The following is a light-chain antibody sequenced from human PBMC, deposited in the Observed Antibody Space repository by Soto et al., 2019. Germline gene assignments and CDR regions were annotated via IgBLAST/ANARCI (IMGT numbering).Light chain of an antibody. J-gene: IGKJ5*01. CDR1: QSVSSSY. Sequence: EIVLTQSPGTLSLSPGERATLSCRASQSVSSSYLAWYQQKPCQAPRLLIYAASSRATGIPDRFSGSGSGTDFTLTISRLEPEDFAVYYCQQYGSSPFVTFGQGKRLEIK. CDR2: AAS. CDR3: QQYGSSPFVT. V-gene: IGKV3-20*01.